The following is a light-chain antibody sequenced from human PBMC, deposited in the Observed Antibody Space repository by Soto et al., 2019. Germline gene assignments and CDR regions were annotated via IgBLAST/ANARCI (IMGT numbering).Light chain of an antibody. CDR2: KAS. Sequence: DIQMNQSPSTLSASVGDRVTITCRASQSISSWLAWYQQKPGKAPKLLIYKASSLESGVPSRFSGSGSGTEFTLTISSLQTDDFATYYCQQYNSYCTFGQGTKVEIK. CDR1: QSISSW. J-gene: IGKJ1*01. V-gene: IGKV1-5*03. CDR3: QQYNSYCT.